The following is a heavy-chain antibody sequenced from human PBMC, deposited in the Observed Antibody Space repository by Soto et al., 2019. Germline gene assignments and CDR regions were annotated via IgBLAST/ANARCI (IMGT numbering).Heavy chain of an antibody. Sequence: QVQLQESGPGLVKHSQTLSLTCTVSGGSISSGGYYWRWIRQHPGKGLEWIGSIYYSGSTYYHPSLKRRVTISVDTSKNPFSLKLSSVTAADTAVYYCARAAHYSSPFRWFDPWGQGTLVTVSS. CDR1: GGSISSGGYY. CDR2: IYYSGST. J-gene: IGHJ5*02. D-gene: IGHD6-13*01. CDR3: ARAAHYSSPFRWFDP. V-gene: IGHV4-31*03.